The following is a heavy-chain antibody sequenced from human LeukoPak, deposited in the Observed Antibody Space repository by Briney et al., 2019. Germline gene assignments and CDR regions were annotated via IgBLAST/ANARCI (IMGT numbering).Heavy chain of an antibody. CDR2: IYTNGST. Sequence: PSETLSLTCTVSGGFVGSFYWRWIRQPAGKGLEWIGRIYTNGSTNYNPSLKSRVTMSVDPSKNQFSLKLTSVTAADTAVYYCARDFSSSLYFDYWGQGTLVTVSS. J-gene: IGHJ4*02. D-gene: IGHD6-6*01. CDR1: GGFVGSFY. CDR3: ARDFSSSLYFDY. V-gene: IGHV4-4*07.